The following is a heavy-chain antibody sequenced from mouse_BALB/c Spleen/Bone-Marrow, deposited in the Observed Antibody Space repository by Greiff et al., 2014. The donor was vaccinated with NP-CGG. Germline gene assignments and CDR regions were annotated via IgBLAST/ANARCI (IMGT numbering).Heavy chain of an antibody. Sequence: EVQREESGPELVKPGASVKMSCKASGYTFTTYVMHWVKQKPGQGLEWIGYINPYTDGTKFNEKFKGKATLTSDKSSSTAYMELSSLTSEDSAVYFCARGYGIDPVYWYFDFWGAGTTVTVSS. D-gene: IGHD2-1*01. CDR3: ARGYGIDPVYWYFDF. CDR2: INPYTDGT. J-gene: IGHJ1*01. V-gene: IGHV1-14*01. CDR1: GYTFTTYV.